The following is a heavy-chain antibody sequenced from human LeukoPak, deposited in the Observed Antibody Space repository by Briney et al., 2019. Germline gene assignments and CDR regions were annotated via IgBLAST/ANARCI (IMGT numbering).Heavy chain of an antibody. V-gene: IGHV4-34*01. CDR1: GGSFSGYY. CDR3: ARGLYYYGSGSYYTQDAGETKYNWFDP. Sequence: SETLSLTCAVYGGSFSGYYWSWIRQPPGEGLEWIGEINHSGSTNYNPSLKSRVTISVDTSKNQFSLKLSSVTAADTAVYYCARGLYYYGSGSYYTQDAGETKYNWFDPWGQGTLVTVSS. D-gene: IGHD3-10*01. J-gene: IGHJ5*02. CDR2: INHSGST.